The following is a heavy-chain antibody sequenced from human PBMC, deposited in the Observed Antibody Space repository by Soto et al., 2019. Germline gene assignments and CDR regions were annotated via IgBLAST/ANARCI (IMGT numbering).Heavy chain of an antibody. D-gene: IGHD2-2*01. CDR3: ARGHIVVLPAASRAYYYGLDV. V-gene: IGHV3-21*01. CDR1: GFTFSIYT. J-gene: IGHJ6*02. Sequence: TGGSLRLSCAASGFTFSIYTMNWVRQAPGKGLEWVSSISPSSDYIYYADSLKGRFTISRDNTKNSLYLQMNSLGVEDTAVYYCARGHIVVLPAASRAYYYGLDVWGQGTTVTVS. CDR2: ISPSSDYI.